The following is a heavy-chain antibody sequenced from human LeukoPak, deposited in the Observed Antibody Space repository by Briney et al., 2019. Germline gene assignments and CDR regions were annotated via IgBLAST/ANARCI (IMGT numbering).Heavy chain of an antibody. CDR1: GFTFSGSA. CDR3: AGHRPSSSWSAFDY. CDR2: LHPGDSKI. D-gene: IGHD6-13*01. J-gene: IGHJ4*02. V-gene: IGHV5-51*01. Sequence: GGSLRLSCAASGFTFSGSAIHWVRQSSGKGLEWMGILHPGDSKIGYSPSFQGQVTISADKSISTAFLQWSSLKPSDTAMYYCAGHRPSSSWSAFDYWGQGALVTVSS.